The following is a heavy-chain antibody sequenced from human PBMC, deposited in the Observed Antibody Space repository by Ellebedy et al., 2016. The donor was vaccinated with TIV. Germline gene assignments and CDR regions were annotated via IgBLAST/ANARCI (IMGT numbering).Heavy chain of an antibody. J-gene: IGHJ4*02. CDR3: SKTLFSVRWLPDY. CDR1: GFTFINYA. Sequence: GESLKISCAASGFTFINYAMTWVRQAPGKGLEWVSAISGSGGSTYYADSVKGRFTISRDNSKSTLYLQMNSLRAEDTAVYYCSKTLFSVRWLPDYWGQGTLVTVSS. CDR2: ISGSGGST. D-gene: IGHD5-24*01. V-gene: IGHV3-23*01.